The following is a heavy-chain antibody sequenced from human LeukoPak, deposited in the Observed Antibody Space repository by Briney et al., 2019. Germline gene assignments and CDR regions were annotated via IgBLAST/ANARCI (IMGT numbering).Heavy chain of an antibody. CDR2: INANSGDT. CDR3: ASGEFDY. J-gene: IGHJ4*02. CDR1: DYTFSGYY. D-gene: IGHD3-10*01. Sequence: KPGASVTLSCKASDYTFSGYYMHWVRQAPGQGLERMGWINANSGDTNYAQRFQGRVTMTRDTSISTAYMELSSLRSDDTAVYYLASGEFDYWGQGTLVTVSS. V-gene: IGHV1-2*02.